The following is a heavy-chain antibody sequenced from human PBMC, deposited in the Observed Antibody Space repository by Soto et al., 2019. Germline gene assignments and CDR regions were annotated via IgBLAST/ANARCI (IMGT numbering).Heavy chain of an antibody. D-gene: IGHD5-12*01. V-gene: IGHV1-3*01. CDR3: ARDYYRFNSGYGFSMDV. CDR1: GYTFTSYA. Sequence: ASVKASGTASGYTFTSYAMHCVRQAPRQRLEWMGWINAGNGNTKYSQKFQGRVTITRDTSASTAYMELSSLRSEDTAVYYCARDYYRFNSGYGFSMDVWGQGTTVTVSS. J-gene: IGHJ6*02. CDR2: INAGNGNT.